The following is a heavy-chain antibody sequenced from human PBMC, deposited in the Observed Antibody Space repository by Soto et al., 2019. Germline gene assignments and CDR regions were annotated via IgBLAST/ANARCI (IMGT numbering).Heavy chain of an antibody. J-gene: IGHJ5*01. CDR2: ITASGGRT. V-gene: IGHV3-23*01. CDR1: GFTFNNYA. D-gene: IGHD3-16*01. Sequence: EVHLLESGGGLVQPGGSLRLSCTASGFTFNNYAMTWVRQAPGRGLEGVSGITASGGRTYYADSVKGRFTISRDNSKSTLYLQMNSLRADEPAVYYFAKDTRYAEYVRWLDSWGQGTLVTVSS. CDR3: AKDTRYAEYVRWLDS.